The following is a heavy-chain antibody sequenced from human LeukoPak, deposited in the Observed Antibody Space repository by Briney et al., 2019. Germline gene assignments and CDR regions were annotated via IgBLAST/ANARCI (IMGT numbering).Heavy chain of an antibody. CDR2: IYYSGST. Sequence: PSETLSLTCTVSGGSISSSSYYWGWIRQPPGKGLEWIGSIYYSGSTYYNPSIKSRVTISVDTSKNQFSLKLSSVTAADTAVYYCARRIAVAGTPGAPYYYYMDVWGKGTTVTVSS. CDR1: GGSISSSSYY. CDR3: ARRIAVAGTPGAPYYYYMDV. D-gene: IGHD6-19*01. J-gene: IGHJ6*03. V-gene: IGHV4-39*07.